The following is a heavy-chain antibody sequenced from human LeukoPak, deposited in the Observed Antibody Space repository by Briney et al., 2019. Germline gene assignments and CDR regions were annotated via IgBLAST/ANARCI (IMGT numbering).Heavy chain of an antibody. V-gene: IGHV1-46*01. J-gene: IGHJ3*02. Sequence: ASVKVSCKASGYTFTGYYMHLVRQAPGQGLEWMGIINPRGGSTSYTQKFQGRVTMTRDTSTSTVYMELSSLRSEDTAVYYCARVKSYYYDTSDKDAFDIWGQGTMVTVSS. CDR2: INPRGGST. CDR1: GYTFTGYY. CDR3: ARVKSYYYDTSDKDAFDI. D-gene: IGHD3-22*01.